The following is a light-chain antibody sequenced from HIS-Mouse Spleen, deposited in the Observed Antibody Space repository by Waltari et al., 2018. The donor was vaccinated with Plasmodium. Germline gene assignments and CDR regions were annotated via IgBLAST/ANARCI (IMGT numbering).Light chain of an antibody. V-gene: IGKV3-20*01. Sequence: EIVLTQSPGTLSLSPGERATLPCRASQSVSSSYLAWDQHKPGQAPRLLIYGASSRATGIPDRFSGSGSGTDFTLTISRLEPEDFAVYYCQQYGSSPYTFGQGTKLEIK. CDR1: QSVSSSY. J-gene: IGKJ2*01. CDR2: GAS. CDR3: QQYGSSPYT.